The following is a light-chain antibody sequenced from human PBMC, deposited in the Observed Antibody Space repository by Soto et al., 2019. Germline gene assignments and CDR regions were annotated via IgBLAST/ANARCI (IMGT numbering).Light chain of an antibody. CDR1: QTIRSNY. Sequence: EIVLTQSPGTLSLSPGQRATLSCRASQTIRSNYVAWFQQTPGQAPRLLIYGAVNKASGIPDRFSGSGSGTDFTLTISSLEPEDFVVDYCQQYHSPPLTFGQGTKVEIK. V-gene: IGKV3-20*01. CDR2: GAV. J-gene: IGKJ1*01. CDR3: QQYHSPPLT.